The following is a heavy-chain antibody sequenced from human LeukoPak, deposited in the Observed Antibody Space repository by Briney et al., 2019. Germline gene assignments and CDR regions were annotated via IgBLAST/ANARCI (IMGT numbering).Heavy chain of an antibody. CDR2: ISSSSSYI. J-gene: IGHJ6*03. V-gene: IGHV3-21*01. D-gene: IGHD6-13*01. CDR1: GFTFSSYG. CDR3: ARSVRQQLDSGRLSGYYYMDV. Sequence: GGSLRLSCAASGFTFSSYGMNWVRQAPGKGLEWVSSISSSSSYIYYADSVKGRFTISRDNAKNSLYLQMNSLRAEDTAVYYCARSVRQQLDSGRLSGYYYMDVWGKGTTVTVSS.